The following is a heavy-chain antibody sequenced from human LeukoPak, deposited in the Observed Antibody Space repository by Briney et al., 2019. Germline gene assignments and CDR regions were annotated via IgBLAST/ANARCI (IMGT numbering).Heavy chain of an antibody. CDR1: GYTFTSYD. Sequence: ASVKVSCKGSGYTFTSYDINWVRQATGQGVEWMGWMNPNRGKTGYAQKFQGRGTMTRNTSIRTAYIVLSSLRSEDTAVYYCARGDTMVRGAIPYYYYMDVWGKGTTVTVSS. D-gene: IGHD3-10*01. CDR2: MNPNRGKT. J-gene: IGHJ6*03. CDR3: ARGDTMVRGAIPYYYYMDV. V-gene: IGHV1-8*01.